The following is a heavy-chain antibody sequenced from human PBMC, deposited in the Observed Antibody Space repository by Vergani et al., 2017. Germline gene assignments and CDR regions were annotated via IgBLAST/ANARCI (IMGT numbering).Heavy chain of an antibody. CDR1: GGSISSYY. V-gene: IGHV4-59*01. D-gene: IGHD3-10*01. Sequence: QVQLQESGPGLVKPSETLSLTCTVSGGSISSYYWSWIRQPPGKGLEWIGYIYYSGRTNYNPSLKSRVTISVDTSKNQFSLKLSSVTAADTAVYYCARQSPYYYGSGSYLGYYYYMDVWGKGTTVTVSS. J-gene: IGHJ6*03. CDR3: ARQSPYYYGSGSYLGYYYYMDV. CDR2: IYYSGRT.